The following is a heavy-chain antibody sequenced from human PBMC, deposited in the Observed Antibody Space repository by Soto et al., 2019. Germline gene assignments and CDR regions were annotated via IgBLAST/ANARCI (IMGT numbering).Heavy chain of an antibody. Sequence: SVKVSFKASGGTFSSYTISWVRQAPGQGLEWMGRIIPILGIANYAQKFQGRVTITADKSTSTAYMELSSLRSEDTAVYYCARASAVAGTMWFDPWGQGTLVTVSS. CDR3: ARASAVAGTMWFDP. CDR2: IIPILGIA. V-gene: IGHV1-69*02. CDR1: GGTFSSYT. D-gene: IGHD6-19*01. J-gene: IGHJ5*02.